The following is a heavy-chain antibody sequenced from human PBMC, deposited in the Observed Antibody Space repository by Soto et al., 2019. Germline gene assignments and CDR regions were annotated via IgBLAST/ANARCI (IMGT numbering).Heavy chain of an antibody. CDR2: IWYDGSNK. D-gene: IGHD3-10*01. V-gene: IGHV3-33*01. J-gene: IGHJ4*02. CDR1: GFTFSSYG. CDR3: ARDRAGAGKVPDY. Sequence: QVQLVESGGGVVQPGRSLRLSCAASGFTFSSYGMHWVRQAPGKGLEWVAVIWYDGSNKYYADSVKGRFTISRDNSKNPLYLQMNSLRAEDTAVYYCARDRAGAGKVPDYWGQGTLVTVSS.